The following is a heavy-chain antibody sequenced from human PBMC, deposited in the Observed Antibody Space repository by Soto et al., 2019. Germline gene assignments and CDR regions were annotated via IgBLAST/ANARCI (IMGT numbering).Heavy chain of an antibody. CDR1: GGTFSSXA. D-gene: IGHD3-9*01. CDR2: IIPIFGTA. CDR3: AKLRYFDWSAYNWFEY. Sequence: GASVKVSCKASGGTFSSXAISWVRQAPGQGLEWMGGIIPIFGTANYAQKFQGRVTITADESTSTAYMELSSLRPEDTAVYHCAKLRYFDWSAYNWFEYWGQGTPVTVSS. V-gene: IGHV1-69*13. J-gene: IGHJ5*01.